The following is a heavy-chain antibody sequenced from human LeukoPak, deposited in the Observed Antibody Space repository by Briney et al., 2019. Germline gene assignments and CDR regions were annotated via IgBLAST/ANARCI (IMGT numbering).Heavy chain of an antibody. CDR1: GASISSDNYY. CDR3: ARDFSSSSTVYYYYYMDV. D-gene: IGHD6-6*01. Sequence: PSETLSLTCTVSGASISSDNYYWGWIRQPPGKGLEWIGSIYATGDTYYNPSLKTRVTISVDTSKIQFSLKLSSVTAADTAIYYCARDFSSSSTVYYYYYMDVWGKGTTVTVSS. J-gene: IGHJ6*03. V-gene: IGHV4-39*07. CDR2: IYATGDT.